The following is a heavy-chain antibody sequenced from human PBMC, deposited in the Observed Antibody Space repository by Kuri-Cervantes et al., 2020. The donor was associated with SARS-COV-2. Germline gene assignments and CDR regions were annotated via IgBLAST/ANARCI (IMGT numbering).Heavy chain of an antibody. CDR1: GYTFPSYG. V-gene: IGHV1-18*01. CDR3: ARHNYYDSSGTFDY. CDR2: ISAYNGNT. J-gene: IGHJ4*02. D-gene: IGHD3-22*01. Sequence: ASVKVSCKASGYTFPSYGISWVRQAPGQGLEWMGWISAYNGNTNYAQKLQGRVTMTTDTSTSTAYMELRSLRSDDTAVYYCARHNYYDSSGTFDYWGQGTLVTVSS.